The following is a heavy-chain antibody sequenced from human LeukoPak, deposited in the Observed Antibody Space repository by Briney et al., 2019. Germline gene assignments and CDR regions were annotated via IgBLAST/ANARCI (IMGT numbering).Heavy chain of an antibody. Sequence: GGSLRLSCAASGFTFSTYSMNWVRQAAGKGLEWVSNIDNSGGSTYYADSVKGRFTISRDNSKNMLYLQMNNLRAEDTAVYYCARSPTGSLDYWGQGTLVTVSS. J-gene: IGHJ4*02. V-gene: IGHV3-23*01. CDR2: IDNSGGST. D-gene: IGHD1-14*01. CDR3: ARSPTGSLDY. CDR1: GFTFSTYS.